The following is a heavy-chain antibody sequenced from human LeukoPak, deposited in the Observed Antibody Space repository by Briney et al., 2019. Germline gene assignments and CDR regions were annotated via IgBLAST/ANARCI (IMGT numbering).Heavy chain of an antibody. J-gene: IGHJ6*02. CDR2: ISYDGSNK. Sequence: GGSLRLSCAASGFTFDDYAMHWVRQAPGKGLEWVAVISYDGSNKYYVDSVKGRFTISRDNSKNTLYLQMNSLRAEDTAVYYCAKLREWLALGDYGMDVWGQGTTVTVSS. V-gene: IGHV3-30*18. D-gene: IGHD6-19*01. CDR1: GFTFDDYA. CDR3: AKLREWLALGDYGMDV.